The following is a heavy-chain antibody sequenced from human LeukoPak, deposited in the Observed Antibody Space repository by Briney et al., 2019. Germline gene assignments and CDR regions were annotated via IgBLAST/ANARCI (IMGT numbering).Heavy chain of an antibody. D-gene: IGHD2-2*03. CDR1: GGTFSSYA. Sequence: ASVKVSCTASGGTFSSYAISWVRQAPGQGLELMGGIIPIFGTANYAQKFQGRVTITADESTSTAYMELSSLRSEDTAVYYCARGGYCSSTSCYLGFDYWGQGTLVTVSS. CDR3: ARGGYCSSTSCYLGFDY. CDR2: IIPIFGTA. V-gene: IGHV1-69*13. J-gene: IGHJ4*02.